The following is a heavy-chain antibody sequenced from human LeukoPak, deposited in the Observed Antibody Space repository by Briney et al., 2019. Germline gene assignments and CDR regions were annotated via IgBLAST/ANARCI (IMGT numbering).Heavy chain of an antibody. CDR3: ASLDIVATILDY. J-gene: IGHJ4*02. CDR2: INHSGST. CDR1: GGSFSGYY. D-gene: IGHD5-12*01. V-gene: IGHV4-34*01. Sequence: SETLSLTCAVYGGSFSGYYWSWIRQPPGKGLEWIGEINHSGSTNYNPSLKSRVTISVDTSKNQFSLKLSSVTAADTAVYYCASLDIVATILDYWGQGTLVTVSS.